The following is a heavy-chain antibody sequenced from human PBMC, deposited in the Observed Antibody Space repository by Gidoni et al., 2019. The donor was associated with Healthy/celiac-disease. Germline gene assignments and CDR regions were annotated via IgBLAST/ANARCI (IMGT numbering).Heavy chain of an antibody. J-gene: IGHJ6*02. CDR1: GGSFSGSY. D-gene: IGHD2-2*01. CDR2: INHSGST. Sequence: QVQLQQWGAGLLKPSETLSLTCAVYGGSFSGSYWSWIRQPPGKGLEWIGEINHSGSTNYNPSLKSRVTISVDTSKNQFSLKLSSVTAADTAVYYCARGGCSSTSCTYYYYYYGMDVWGQGTTVTVSS. CDR3: ARGGCSSTSCTYYYYYYGMDV. V-gene: IGHV4-34*01.